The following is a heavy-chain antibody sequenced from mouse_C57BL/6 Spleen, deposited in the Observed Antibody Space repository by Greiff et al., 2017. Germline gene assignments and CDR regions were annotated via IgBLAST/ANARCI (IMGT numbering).Heavy chain of an antibody. J-gene: IGHJ1*03. CDR1: GFTFSSYA. CDR3: TRRGTTVVVNWYFDV. V-gene: IGHV5S21*01. Sequence: EVQLQQSGEGLVKPGGSLKLSCAASGFTFSSYAMSWVRQTPEKRLEWVAYISSGGDYIYYADTVKGRFTISRDNARNTLYLQMSSLKSEDTAMYYCTRRGTTVVVNWYFDVWGTGTTVTVSS. CDR2: ISSGGDYI. D-gene: IGHD1-1*01.